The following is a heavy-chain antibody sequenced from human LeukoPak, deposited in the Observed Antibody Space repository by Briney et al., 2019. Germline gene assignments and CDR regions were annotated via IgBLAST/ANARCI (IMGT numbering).Heavy chain of an antibody. CDR2: ISAYNGST. Sequence: GASVKVSCKASGYTFTSYGISWVRQAPGQGLEWMGWISAYNGSTNYAQKLQGRVTMTTDTSTSTAYMELRSLRSDDTAVYYCAREGGRGYYSFDWFDPWGQGTLVTVSS. D-gene: IGHD3-3*01. J-gene: IGHJ5*02. CDR3: AREGGRGYYSFDWFDP. CDR1: GYTFTSYG. V-gene: IGHV1-18*01.